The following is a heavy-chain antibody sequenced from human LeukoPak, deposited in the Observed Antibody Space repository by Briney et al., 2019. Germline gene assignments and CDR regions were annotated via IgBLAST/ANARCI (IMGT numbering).Heavy chain of an antibody. J-gene: IGHJ4*02. CDR1: GFIFSSYS. Sequence: PGGSLRLSCAASGFIFSSYSMNWVRQAPGKWLEWFSSISASGGNTYYADSVKGRFTISRDNSKNTLYLQMNSLRAEDTAIHYCARGGDYGVKIDYWGQGTLVTVSS. CDR3: ARGGDYGVKIDY. CDR2: ISASGGNT. V-gene: IGHV3-23*01. D-gene: IGHD4-17*01.